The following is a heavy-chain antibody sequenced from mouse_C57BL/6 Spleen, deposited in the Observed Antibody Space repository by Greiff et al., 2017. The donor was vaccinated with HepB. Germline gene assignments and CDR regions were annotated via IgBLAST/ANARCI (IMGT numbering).Heavy chain of an antibody. J-gene: IGHJ4*01. D-gene: IGHD2-5*01. CDR2: IYPGDGDT. V-gene: IGHV1-82*01. CDR3: ARWAYYSNYDCMDY. Sequence: QVQLQQSGPELVKPGASVKISCKASGYAFSSSWMNWVKQRPGKGLEWIGRIYPGDGDTNYNGKFKGKATLTADKSSSTAYMQLSSLTSEDSAVYFCARWAYYSNYDCMDYWGQGTSVTVSS. CDR1: GYAFSSSW.